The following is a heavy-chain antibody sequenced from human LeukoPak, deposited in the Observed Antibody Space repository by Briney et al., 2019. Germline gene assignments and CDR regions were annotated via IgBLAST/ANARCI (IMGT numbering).Heavy chain of an antibody. J-gene: IGHJ1*01. CDR1: GGSISSYF. V-gene: IGHV4-59*01. Sequence: SETLSLTCTVSGGSISSYFWSWIRQPPGKGLEWIGHIYYSGSTNYNPSLKSRVTISVDTSKNQFPLKLSTVTAADTAVYYCARTYSSRREAEYFQHWGQGTLVTVSS. D-gene: IGHD6-13*01. CDR2: IYYSGST. CDR3: ARTYSSRREAEYFQH.